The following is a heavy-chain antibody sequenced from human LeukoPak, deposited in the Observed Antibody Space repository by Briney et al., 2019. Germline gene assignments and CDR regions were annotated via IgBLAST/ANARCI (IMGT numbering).Heavy chain of an antibody. CDR3: ARGRGEVVVAAWDVFDI. V-gene: IGHV4-59*08. J-gene: IGHJ3*02. Sequence: KPSDTLSLTCSLSGGAISSYYWSWVRQPPGQGLEGIAYMFYSGTTKYNPSLRSRVPISVDPSKHQFSLRLSSVTGADTAVYYCARGRGEVVVAAWDVFDIWGQGTMVTVSS. CDR1: GGAISSYY. D-gene: IGHD2-15*01. CDR2: MFYSGTT.